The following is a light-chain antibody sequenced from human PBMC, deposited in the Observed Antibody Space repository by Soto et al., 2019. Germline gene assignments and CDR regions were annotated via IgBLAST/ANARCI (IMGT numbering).Light chain of an antibody. V-gene: IGKV3-11*01. Sequence: EIVLTQSPATLSLSPGERATLSCRASQSVSSFLAWYQQKPGQAPRLLIYDASNRATGIPARFSGSGSEPDFTLTISSLEPEDFAVYYCQHRSNFGPGTKVDIK. CDR3: QHRSN. CDR1: QSVSSF. CDR2: DAS. J-gene: IGKJ3*01.